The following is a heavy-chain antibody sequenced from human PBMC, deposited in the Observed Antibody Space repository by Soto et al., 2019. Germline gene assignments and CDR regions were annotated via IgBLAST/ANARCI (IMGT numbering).Heavy chain of an antibody. D-gene: IGHD5-18*01. CDR2: INHSGST. V-gene: IGHV4-34*01. CDR1: GGSFSGYY. J-gene: IGHJ4*02. Sequence: PSETLSLTCAVYGGSFSGYYWSWIRQPPGKGLEWIGEINHSGSTNYNPSLKSRVTISVDISKSQFSLRLTSVTAADTAVYYCGRYNPASVINNFAFGGRGPLATVPS. CDR3: GRYNPASVINNFAF.